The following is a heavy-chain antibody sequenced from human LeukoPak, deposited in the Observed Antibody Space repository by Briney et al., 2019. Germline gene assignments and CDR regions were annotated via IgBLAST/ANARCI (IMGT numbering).Heavy chain of an antibody. D-gene: IGHD4-11*01. V-gene: IGHV3-21*01. Sequence: GGSLRLSCAVSGFSLTAFGMNWVRQAPGKGLEWVSSISSGSSSIYYADSVKGRFTVSRDNAKNSLYLQMNSLRAEDTAVYYCARVTNYFYYMDVWGKGSSVNVSS. J-gene: IGHJ6*03. CDR2: ISSGSSSI. CDR1: GFSLTAFG. CDR3: ARVTNYFYYMDV.